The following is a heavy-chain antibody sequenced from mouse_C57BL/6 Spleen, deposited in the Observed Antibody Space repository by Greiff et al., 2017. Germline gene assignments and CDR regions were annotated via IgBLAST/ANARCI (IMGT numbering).Heavy chain of an antibody. CDR2: IDPEDGDT. CDR3: TTPLYYSNLYFDY. Sequence: VQLQQSGAELVRPGASVKLSCTASGFNIKDYYMHWVKQRPEQGLEWIGRIDPEDGDTEYAPKFQGKATMTADTSSNTAYLQLSSLTSEDTAVYYCTTPLYYSNLYFDYWGQGTTLTVSS. J-gene: IGHJ2*01. D-gene: IGHD2-5*01. CDR1: GFNIKDYY. V-gene: IGHV14-1*01.